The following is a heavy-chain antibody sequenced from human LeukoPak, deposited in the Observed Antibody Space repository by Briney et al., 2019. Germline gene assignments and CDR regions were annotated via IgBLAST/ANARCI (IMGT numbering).Heavy chain of an antibody. Sequence: GASVKVSCKASGGTFSSYAISWVRQAPGQGLEWMGGIIPIFGTANYAQKFQGRVTITTDESTSTAYMELSSLRSEDTAVYYCAQVVGCSSTSCYEYFQHWGQGTLVTVSS. D-gene: IGHD2-2*01. V-gene: IGHV1-69*05. CDR1: GGTFSSYA. CDR3: AQVVGCSSTSCYEYFQH. CDR2: IIPIFGTA. J-gene: IGHJ1*01.